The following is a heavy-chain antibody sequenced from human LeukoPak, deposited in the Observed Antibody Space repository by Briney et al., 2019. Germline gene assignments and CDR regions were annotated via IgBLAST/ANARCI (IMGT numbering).Heavy chain of an antibody. CDR2: INPSGGST. J-gene: IGHJ4*02. V-gene: IGHV1-46*01. Sequence: ASVNVSCKASGYTFTSYYMHWVRQAPGQGLEWMGIINPSGGSTSYAQKFQGRVTMTRDTSTSTVYMELSSLRSEDTAVYYCASGTTVVTVDYWGQGTLVTVSS. CDR3: ASGTTVVTVDY. D-gene: IGHD4-23*01. CDR1: GYTFTSYY.